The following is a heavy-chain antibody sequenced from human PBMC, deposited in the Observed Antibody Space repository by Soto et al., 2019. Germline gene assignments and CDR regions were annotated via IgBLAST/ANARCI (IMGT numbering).Heavy chain of an antibody. J-gene: IGHJ4*02. D-gene: IGHD5-12*01. CDR3: ARGQSPREVDGYIHDY. CDR2: MNPNSGNT. Sequence: QVQLVQSGAEVKKPGASVKVSCKASGYTFTSYDINWVRQATGQGLEWMGWMNPNSGNTGYAQKFQGRVTMTRNTSISTAYMELSSLRSEDTAVYYCARGQSPREVDGYIHDYWGQGTLVIVSS. V-gene: IGHV1-8*01. CDR1: GYTFTSYD.